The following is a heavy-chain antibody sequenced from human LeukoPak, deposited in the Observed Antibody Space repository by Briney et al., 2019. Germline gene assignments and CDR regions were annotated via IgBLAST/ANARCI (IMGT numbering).Heavy chain of an antibody. V-gene: IGHV1-69*13. CDR2: IIPIFATA. Sequence: WASVKVSCMASGGTFSSYGVSWVRQAPGQGLEWMGGIIPIFATANYAQKFQGRVTIIADESTSTAYMELSSLRSEDTAVYYCARTTTRGGYTYGYYYYGMDVWGQGTTVTVSS. J-gene: IGHJ6*02. D-gene: IGHD5-18*01. CDR3: ARTTTRGGYTYGYYYYGMDV. CDR1: GGTFSSYG.